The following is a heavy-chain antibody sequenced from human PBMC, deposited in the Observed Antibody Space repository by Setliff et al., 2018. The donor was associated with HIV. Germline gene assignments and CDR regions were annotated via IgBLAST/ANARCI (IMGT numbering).Heavy chain of an antibody. J-gene: IGHJ4*02. CDR1: GGTFGGSSA. V-gene: IGHV1-69*13. Sequence: SVKVSCKTSGGTFGGSSAINWVRQAPGQGLEWMGGIIPIFGTANYAQKFQGRVTITADESRSTAYMELSSLRSEDTAVYYCARGGLNSGYYYYFDYWGQGTLVTVSS. CDR2: IIPIFGTA. CDR3: ARGGLNSGYYYYFDY. D-gene: IGHD3-22*01.